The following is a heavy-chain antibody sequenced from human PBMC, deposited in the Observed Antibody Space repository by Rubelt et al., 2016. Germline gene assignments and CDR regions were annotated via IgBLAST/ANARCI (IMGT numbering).Heavy chain of an antibody. CDR1: GGSFSGYY. J-gene: IGHJ4*02. Sequence: QVQLQQWGAGLLKPPETLSLTCAVYGGSFSGYYWSWIRQPPGKGLERIGEINHSGSTNYNPSLKSRVTISVDTSKNQFSLKLSSVTAADTAVYYCARGKEGLGVTMMDYWGQGTLVTVSS. CDR2: INHSGST. D-gene: IGHD3-22*01. V-gene: IGHV4-34*01. CDR3: ARGKEGLGVTMMDY.